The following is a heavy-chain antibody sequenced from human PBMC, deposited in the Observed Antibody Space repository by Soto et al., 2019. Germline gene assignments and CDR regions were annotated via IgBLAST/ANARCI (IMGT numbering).Heavy chain of an antibody. J-gene: IGHJ6*03. CDR2: IYYSGGT. CDR1: GGSISRGGYY. CDR3: ARKDSGYADYMDV. Sequence: QVQLQESGPGLVKPSQTLSLTCTVSGGSISRGGYYWSWIRQHPGKGLEWIGYIYYSGGTYYNPSLKSRVTISVDTSENQFSLRLSSVTAADTAVYYCARKDSGYADYMDVWGKGTTVTFSS. D-gene: IGHD5-12*01. V-gene: IGHV4-31*03.